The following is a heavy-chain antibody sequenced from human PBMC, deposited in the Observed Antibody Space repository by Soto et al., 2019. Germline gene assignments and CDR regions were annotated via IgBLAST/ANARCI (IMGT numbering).Heavy chain of an antibody. D-gene: IGHD6-19*01. CDR2: ISYDGSSK. Sequence: QVQLVESGGGVVQPGRSLRLSCAASGFTFSSYGMHWVRQAPGKGLEWVAVISYDGSSKYYADSVKGRFTISRDNAKNTLYLQMNSLRAEDTAGYYCAKDRRVVAVAAPFDYWGQGTLVTFSS. CDR1: GFTFSSYG. J-gene: IGHJ4*02. CDR3: AKDRRVVAVAAPFDY. V-gene: IGHV3-30*18.